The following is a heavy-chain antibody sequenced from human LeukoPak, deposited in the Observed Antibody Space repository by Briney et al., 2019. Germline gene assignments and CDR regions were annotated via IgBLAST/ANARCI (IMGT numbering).Heavy chain of an antibody. V-gene: IGHV3-15*01. CDR2: ITSKTDGGTA. Sequence: GGSLRLSCAASGFIFSNSLMTWVRQAPGEGLEWVGRITSKTDGGTADYGAPVKGRFTISRDDSQNTLYLQMNGLKTEDTAVYYCTTWVSGDYRFQHWGQGTLVTVSS. CDR3: TTWVSGDYRFQH. CDR1: GFIFSNSL. J-gene: IGHJ1*01. D-gene: IGHD4-17*01.